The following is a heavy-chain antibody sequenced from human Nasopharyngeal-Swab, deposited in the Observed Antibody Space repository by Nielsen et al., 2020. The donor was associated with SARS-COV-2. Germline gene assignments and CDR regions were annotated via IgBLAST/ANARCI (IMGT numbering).Heavy chain of an antibody. CDR2: ISYDGSNK. Sequence: VGSLRLSCAASGFTFSSYAMHWVRQAPGKGLEWVAVISYDGSNKYYADSVKGRFTISRDNSKNTLYLQMNSLRAEDTAVYYCARDGESYDFWSGYYHDYWGQGTLVTVSS. CDR3: ARDGESYDFWSGYYHDY. D-gene: IGHD3-3*01. CDR1: GFTFSSYA. V-gene: IGHV3-30-3*01. J-gene: IGHJ4*02.